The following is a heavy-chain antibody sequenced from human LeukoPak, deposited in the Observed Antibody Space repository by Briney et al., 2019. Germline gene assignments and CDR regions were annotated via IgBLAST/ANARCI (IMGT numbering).Heavy chain of an antibody. J-gene: IGHJ4*02. D-gene: IGHD3-22*01. CDR3: ATDQPSITMIVVGYY. CDR2: FDPEDGET. V-gene: IGHV1-24*01. CDR1: GYTLTELS. Sequence: ASVKVSCKVSGYTLTELSMHWVRQAPGKGLEWMGGFDPEDGETVYAQKFQGRVTMTEDTSTDTAYMELSSLRSEDTAVYYCATDQPSITMIVVGYYWGQGTLVTVSS.